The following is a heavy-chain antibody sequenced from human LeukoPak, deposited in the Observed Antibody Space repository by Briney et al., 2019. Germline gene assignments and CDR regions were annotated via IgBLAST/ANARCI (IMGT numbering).Heavy chain of an antibody. CDR1: GFTFSTYS. D-gene: IGHD6-19*01. CDR2: ISSDSSYI. CDR3: ARDSSGWYGGDAFDI. Sequence: KTGGSLRLSCAASGFTFSTYSMNWVRQAPGKGLEWVSFISSDSSYIYYADSVKGRFTISRDNAKNPLYLQMNSLRAEDTAVYYCARDSSGWYGGDAFDIWGQGTMVTVSS. J-gene: IGHJ3*02. V-gene: IGHV3-21*04.